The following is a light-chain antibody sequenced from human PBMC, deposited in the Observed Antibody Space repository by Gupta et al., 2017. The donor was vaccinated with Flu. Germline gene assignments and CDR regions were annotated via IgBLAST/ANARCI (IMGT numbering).Light chain of an antibody. CDR1: TSRIGTNY. CDR3: GTWDGSLNVGV. J-gene: IGLJ3*02. V-gene: IGLV1-51*01. Sequence: KVTISCSGSTSRIGTNYVCWYQQFPGTAPKLLIYDNDVRPSGIPDRFSGSKSGTSASLAISGLQTADEADYYCGTWDGSLNVGVFGGGTKLIVL. CDR2: DND.